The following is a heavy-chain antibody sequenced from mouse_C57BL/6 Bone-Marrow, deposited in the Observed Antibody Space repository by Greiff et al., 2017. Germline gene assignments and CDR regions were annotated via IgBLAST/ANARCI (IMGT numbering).Heavy chain of an antibody. J-gene: IGHJ4*01. D-gene: IGHD1-1*01. Sequence: QVQLQQPGAELVRPGTSVKLSCKASGYTFTSYWMHWVKQRPGQGLEWIGVIDPSDSYTNYNQKFKGKATLTVDTSSSTAYMQLSSLTSEDSAVYYCARIYYYGSSYAMDYWGQGTSVTVSS. CDR1: GYTFTSYW. CDR2: IDPSDSYT. V-gene: IGHV1-59*01. CDR3: ARIYYYGSSYAMDY.